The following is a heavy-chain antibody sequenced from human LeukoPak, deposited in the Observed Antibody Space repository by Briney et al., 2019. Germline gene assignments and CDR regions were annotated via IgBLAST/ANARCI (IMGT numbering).Heavy chain of an antibody. D-gene: IGHD4-23*01. CDR2: ISSSSSTI. Sequence: GGSLRLSCAASGFTFSRYSMNWVRQAPGKGLEWVSHISSSSSTIDYADSVKGRFSIPRDNAKNSLYLQMKSLRDEDTAVYYCAREDGGKADIWGQGTMVTVSS. J-gene: IGHJ3*02. CDR3: AREDGGKADI. V-gene: IGHV3-48*02. CDR1: GFTFSRYS.